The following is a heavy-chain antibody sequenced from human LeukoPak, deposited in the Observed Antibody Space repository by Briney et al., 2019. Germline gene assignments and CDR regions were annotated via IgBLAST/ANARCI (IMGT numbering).Heavy chain of an antibody. Sequence: ASVKVSCKASGYTFTGYYMHWVRQAPGQGLEWMGWINPNSGGTNYAQKFQGRVTMTRDTSISTAYVELSRLRSDDTAVYYCARDRYNWNRLPDYWGQGTLVTVSS. CDR1: GYTFTGYY. CDR2: INPNSGGT. CDR3: ARDRYNWNRLPDY. J-gene: IGHJ4*02. D-gene: IGHD1-20*01. V-gene: IGHV1-2*02.